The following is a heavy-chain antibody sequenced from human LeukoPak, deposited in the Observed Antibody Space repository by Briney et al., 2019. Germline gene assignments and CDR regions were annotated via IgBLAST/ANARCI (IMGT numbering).Heavy chain of an antibody. D-gene: IGHD5-24*01. Sequence: GGSLRLSCSASGFTFSSYAMHWVRQAPGKGLEWVAVISYNGRNQNYADSVQGRLTISRDNSKNTLYLQMNSLRAEDTAVYYCARMATNDAFDIWGQGTMVTVSS. CDR3: ARMATNDAFDI. J-gene: IGHJ3*02. CDR2: ISYNGRNQ. CDR1: GFTFSSYA. V-gene: IGHV3-30*04.